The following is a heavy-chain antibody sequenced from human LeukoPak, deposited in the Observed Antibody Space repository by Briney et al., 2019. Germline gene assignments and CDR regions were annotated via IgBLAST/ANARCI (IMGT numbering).Heavy chain of an antibody. V-gene: IGHV3-21*01. J-gene: IGHJ4*02. CDR2: ISSSSSYI. CDR3: ARDQLKRYSSGWYW. CDR1: GFTFSSYS. Sequence: GGSLRLSCAASGFTFSSYSMNWVRQAPGKGLEWVSSISSSSSYIYYADSVKGRFTFSRDNAKNSLYLQMNSLRAEDTAVYYCARDQLKRYSSGWYWWGQGTLVTVSS. D-gene: IGHD6-19*01.